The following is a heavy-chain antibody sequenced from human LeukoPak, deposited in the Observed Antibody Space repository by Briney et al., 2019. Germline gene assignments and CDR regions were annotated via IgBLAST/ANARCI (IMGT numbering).Heavy chain of an antibody. Sequence: SGTLSPTCAVSGGSISSSNWWSWVRQPPGKGLEWIGEIYHSGSTNYNPSLKSRVTISVDKSKNQFSLKLSSVTAADTAVYYCARVISIAVAGTEVGAFDIWGQGTMVTVSS. D-gene: IGHD6-19*01. J-gene: IGHJ3*02. CDR2: IYHSGST. CDR1: GGSISSSNW. V-gene: IGHV4-4*02. CDR3: ARVISIAVAGTEVGAFDI.